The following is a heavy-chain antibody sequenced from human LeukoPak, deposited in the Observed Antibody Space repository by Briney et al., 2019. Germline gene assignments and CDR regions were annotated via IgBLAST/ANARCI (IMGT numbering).Heavy chain of an antibody. Sequence: GGSLRLSCAASAFTFTTYWMAWVRQAPGKGLEWVANIKQDGSEAVYADSVRGRFTISRDNAKNTLYLQMNSLRAEDTAVYYCARDGYSFGHDFDYWGQGTLVTVSS. CDR1: AFTFTTYW. D-gene: IGHD5-18*01. J-gene: IGHJ4*02. V-gene: IGHV3-7*01. CDR2: IKQDGSEA. CDR3: ARDGYSFGHDFDY.